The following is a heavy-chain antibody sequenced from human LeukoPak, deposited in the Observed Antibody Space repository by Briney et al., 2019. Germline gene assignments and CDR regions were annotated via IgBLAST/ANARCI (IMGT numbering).Heavy chain of an antibody. CDR2: IYYSGST. CDR1: GGSISSSSYY. CDR3: ARAGYSYGTDY. Sequence: KPSETLSLTCTVSGGSISSSSYYWGWIRQPPGKGLEWIGSIYYSGSTYYNPSLKSRVTISVDTSKNQFSLKLSSVTAADTAVYYCARAGYSYGTDYWGQGTLVTVSS. J-gene: IGHJ4*02. D-gene: IGHD5-18*01. V-gene: IGHV4-39*07.